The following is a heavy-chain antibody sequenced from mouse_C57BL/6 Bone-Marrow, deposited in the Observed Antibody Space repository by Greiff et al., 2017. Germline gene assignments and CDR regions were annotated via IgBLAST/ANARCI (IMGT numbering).Heavy chain of an antibody. D-gene: IGHD6-2*01. J-gene: IGHJ4*01. V-gene: IGHV1-64*01. CDR2: IHPNSGST. CDR3: ARRGGLLSSYDAMDY. Sequence: VQLQQPGAELVKPGASVKLSCKASGYTFTSYWMHWVKQRPGQGLEWIGMIHPNSGSTNYNEKFKSKATLTVDKSSSTAYMQLSSLTSEDSAVYYCARRGGLLSSYDAMDYWGQGTSVTVSS. CDR1: GYTFTSYW.